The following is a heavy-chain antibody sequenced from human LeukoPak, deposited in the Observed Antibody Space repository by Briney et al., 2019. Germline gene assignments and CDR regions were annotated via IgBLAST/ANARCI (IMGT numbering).Heavy chain of an antibody. Sequence: GGSLRLSCAASGFTFSSFAMIWVRQAPGKGLEWVSAITGNGGSTYYADSVKGRFTISRDNSKSTLYLQMNRLRAEDTAIYYCAKRSCSGTTCYPLDYWGQGTLVTVSS. J-gene: IGHJ4*02. D-gene: IGHD6-19*01. CDR2: ITGNGGST. CDR1: GFTFSSFA. V-gene: IGHV3-23*01. CDR3: AKRSCSGTTCYPLDY.